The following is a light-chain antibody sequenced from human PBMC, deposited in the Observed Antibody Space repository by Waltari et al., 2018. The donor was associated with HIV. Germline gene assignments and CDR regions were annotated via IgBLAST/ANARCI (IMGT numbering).Light chain of an antibody. J-gene: IGKJ3*01. CDR3: QQYNSWPPS. V-gene: IGKV3-15*01. CDR2: DAS. Sequence: EIVMTQSPATLSVSPVGRATLSCRVSQSVSNNLAWYQQKPGQPPRLLIHDASIRATGLPARFTGRGSGTEFTLTLSNVQSEDFAVYYCQQYNSWPPSFGPGTKVDIK. CDR1: QSVSNN.